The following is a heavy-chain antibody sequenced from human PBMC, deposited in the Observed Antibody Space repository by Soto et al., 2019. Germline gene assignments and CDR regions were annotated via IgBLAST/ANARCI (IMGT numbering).Heavy chain of an antibody. Sequence: LRLSCAASGFTFSSYSMNWVRQAPGKGLEWVSSISSSSSYIYYADSVKGRFTISRDNAKNSLYLQMNSLRAEDTAVYYCARDSTLFYGSGSYLGWFDPWGQGTLVTVSS. CDR1: GFTFSSYS. J-gene: IGHJ5*02. V-gene: IGHV3-21*01. CDR2: ISSSSSYI. CDR3: ARDSTLFYGSGSYLGWFDP. D-gene: IGHD3-10*01.